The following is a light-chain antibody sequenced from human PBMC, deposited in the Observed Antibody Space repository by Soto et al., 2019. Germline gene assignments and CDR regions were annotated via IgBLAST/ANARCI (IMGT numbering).Light chain of an antibody. Sequence: DIQMTQSPSSLSASVGDRVTITCRASQGISTYLNWYQQRPGKAPKLLIYAASSLQSGVPSRFSGSGSETHFTLTISSLQPEAFATYSCQQSYSTTWTFGQGTKVEIK. CDR3: QQSYSTTWT. J-gene: IGKJ1*01. CDR2: AAS. V-gene: IGKV1-39*01. CDR1: QGISTY.